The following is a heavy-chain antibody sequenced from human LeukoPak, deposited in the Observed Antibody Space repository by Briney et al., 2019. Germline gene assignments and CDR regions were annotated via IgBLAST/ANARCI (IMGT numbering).Heavy chain of an antibody. CDR1: GYTFTSYY. CDR3: ARNADSGYDPPPFFDY. CDR2: INPSGGST. Sequence: ASVKVSCKASGYTFTSYYMHWVRQAPGQGLEWMGIINPSGGSTSYAQKFQGRVTMTRDTSTSTVYMELSSLRSEDTAVYYCARNADSGYDPPPFFDYWGQGTLVTVSS. V-gene: IGHV1-46*01. J-gene: IGHJ4*02. D-gene: IGHD5-12*01.